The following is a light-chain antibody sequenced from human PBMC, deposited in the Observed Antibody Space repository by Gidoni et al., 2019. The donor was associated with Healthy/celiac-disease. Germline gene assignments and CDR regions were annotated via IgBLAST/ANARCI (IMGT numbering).Light chain of an antibody. Sequence: DLQLTPSPSSLSASVGDRVTITCRASQGISNSLAWYQQKPGKAPKLLLYAASRLESGVPSRFSGSGSGTDYTLTISSLQPEDFATYYCQQYYSTPFFGGGTKVEIK. CDR3: QQYYSTPF. V-gene: IGKV1-NL1*01. J-gene: IGKJ4*01. CDR2: AAS. CDR1: QGISNS.